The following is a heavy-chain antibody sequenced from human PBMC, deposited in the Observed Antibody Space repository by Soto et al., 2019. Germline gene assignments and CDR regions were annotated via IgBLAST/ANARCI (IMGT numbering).Heavy chain of an antibody. D-gene: IGHD4-17*01. V-gene: IGHV4-31*03. J-gene: IGHJ4*02. CDR3: ARDNYGGMLDF. Sequence: SETLSLTCTVSGGSILNGGHYWTWIRQHPGKGLEWIGRIFFSGNTHYNPALKSRLTFSLDTAKNQFSLKLTSVTAADTAIYYCARDNYGGMLDFRGPGTLVTVSS. CDR2: IFFSGNT. CDR1: GGSILNGGHY.